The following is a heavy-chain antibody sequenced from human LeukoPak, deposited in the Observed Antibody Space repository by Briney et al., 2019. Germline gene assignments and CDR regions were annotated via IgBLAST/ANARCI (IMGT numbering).Heavy chain of an antibody. Sequence: ASVKVSCKASGYTFTSYYMHWVRQAPGQGLEWMGIINPSGGSTSYAQKFQGRVTMTTDTSTSTAHMELRSLRSDDTAVYYCATYYCSTTSCYPYVFDYWGQGTLVTVSS. J-gene: IGHJ4*02. CDR3: ATYYCSTTSCYPYVFDY. CDR1: GYTFTSYY. CDR2: INPSGGST. D-gene: IGHD2-2*01. V-gene: IGHV1-46*01.